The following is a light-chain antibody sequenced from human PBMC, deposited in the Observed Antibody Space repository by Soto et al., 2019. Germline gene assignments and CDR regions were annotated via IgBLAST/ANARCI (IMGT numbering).Light chain of an antibody. CDR3: QSYDSTLRDRHV. CDR1: SSSIGAGYD. J-gene: IGLJ1*01. Sequence: QSVLTQPPSVSGAPGQRVTISCTGSSSSIGAGYDVRWYQQRPGTAPKLLIFGNSNRPSVVPDRCSGSTSGTSASLTITGLQAEDEGDDYCQSYDSTLRDRHVFGSGTKLTVL. V-gene: IGLV1-40*01. CDR2: GNS.